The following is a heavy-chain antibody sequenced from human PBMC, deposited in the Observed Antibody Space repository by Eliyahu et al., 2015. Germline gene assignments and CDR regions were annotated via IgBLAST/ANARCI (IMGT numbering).Heavy chain of an antibody. J-gene: IGHJ4*02. CDR1: GGSFSGYY. V-gene: IGHV4-34*01. CDR3: ASAQLLYDSSHRGFDY. D-gene: IGHD3-22*01. CDR2: INHSGST. Sequence: QVQLPQWGAGLLKPSETLSLTCAVYGGSFSGYYXRWIRXXPGKGLEWIGEINHSGSTNYNPSLKSRVTISVDTSKNQFSLKLSSVTAADTAVYYCASAQLLYDSSHRGFDYWGQGTLVTVSS.